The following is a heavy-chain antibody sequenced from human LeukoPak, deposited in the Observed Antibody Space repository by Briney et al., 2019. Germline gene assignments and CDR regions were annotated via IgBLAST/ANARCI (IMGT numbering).Heavy chain of an antibody. J-gene: IGHJ4*02. CDR2: INPSGGST. CDR1: GYTFTSYY. CDR3: ARGLGGHDY. V-gene: IGHV1-46*01. D-gene: IGHD3-16*01. Sequence: ASVKVSCKASGYTFTSYYMHWVRQAPGQGLEWMGIINPSGGSTSYAEKFQGRVTATRDMSTSTVYMELNNLRSDDTAVYYCARGLGGHDYWGQGTLVTVSS.